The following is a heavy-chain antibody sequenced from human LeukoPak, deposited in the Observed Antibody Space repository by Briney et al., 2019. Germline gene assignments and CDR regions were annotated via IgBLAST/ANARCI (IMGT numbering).Heavy chain of an antibody. CDR3: ARLLPGSSRYFFDY. Sequence: PSETLSLTCGVSGGSIDITNYWVWIRQPPGKGLKWIGSIYYSGATYYNPSLESRVTMSVDTSKNQFSLKLSSVTAADTAVYHCARLLPGSSRYFFDYWGQGTLVTVSS. V-gene: IGHV4-39*01. CDR2: IYYSGAT. D-gene: IGHD6-13*01. CDR1: GGSIDITNY. J-gene: IGHJ4*02.